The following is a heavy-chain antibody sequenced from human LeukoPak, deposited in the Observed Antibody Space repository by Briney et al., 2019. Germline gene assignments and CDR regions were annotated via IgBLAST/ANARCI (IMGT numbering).Heavy chain of an antibody. D-gene: IGHD3-10*01. CDR1: GYTFTGYY. J-gene: IGHJ5*02. CDR3: ARDQHYYGSGSYYFGGFDP. V-gene: IGHV1-69*06. Sequence: SVKVSCKASGYTFTGYYIHWVRQAPGQGLEWMGGIIPIFGTANYAQKFQGRVTITADKSTSTAYMELSSLRSEDTAVYYCARDQHYYGSGSYYFGGFDPWGQGTLVTVSS. CDR2: IIPIFGTA.